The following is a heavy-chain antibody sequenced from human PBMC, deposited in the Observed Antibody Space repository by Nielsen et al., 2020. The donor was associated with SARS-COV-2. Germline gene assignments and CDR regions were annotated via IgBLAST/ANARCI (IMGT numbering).Heavy chain of an antibody. CDR1: GYTFTDYY. CDR2: IKPYSGGT. J-gene: IGHJ6*02. CDR3: ARARATSFGLVMSYGMDV. D-gene: IGHD3/OR15-3a*01. Sequence: ASVKVSCKASGYTFTDYYIHWVRQAPGQGLEWMGRIKPYSGGTNYAQKFQGTVTMTRDASISTVYTELTSDDTAVYYCARARATSFGLVMSYGMDVWGQSTTFSVSS. V-gene: IGHV1-2*06.